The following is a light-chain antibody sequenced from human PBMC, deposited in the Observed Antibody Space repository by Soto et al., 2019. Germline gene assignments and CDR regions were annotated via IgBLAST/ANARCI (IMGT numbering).Light chain of an antibody. Sequence: QSVLTQPPSASGSPGQSVTISCTGTSSDVGGYNYVSWYQQEPGKAPKLMIYEVTKRPSGVPDRFSGSKSGNTASLTVSGLQAEDEADYYCSSHTASSNFYVFGTGTKVTVL. CDR3: SSHTASSNFYV. V-gene: IGLV2-8*01. CDR1: SSDVGGYNY. CDR2: EVT. J-gene: IGLJ1*01.